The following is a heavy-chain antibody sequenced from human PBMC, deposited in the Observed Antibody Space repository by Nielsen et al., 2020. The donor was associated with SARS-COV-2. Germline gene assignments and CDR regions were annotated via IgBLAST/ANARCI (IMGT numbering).Heavy chain of an antibody. D-gene: IGHD3-22*01. CDR2: ISWNSGSI. CDR3: AKLTYYYDSSDY. CDR1: GFTFDDYA. Sequence: SLKISCAASGFTFDDYAMHWVRQAPGKGLEWVSGISWNSGSIGYADSVKGRFTISRDNAKNSLYLQMNSLRAEDTALYYCAKLTYYYDSSDYWGQGTLVTVSS. J-gene: IGHJ4*02. V-gene: IGHV3-9*01.